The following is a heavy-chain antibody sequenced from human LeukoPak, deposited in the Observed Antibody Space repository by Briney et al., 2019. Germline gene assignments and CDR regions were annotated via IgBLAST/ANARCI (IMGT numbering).Heavy chain of an antibody. CDR1: GFTFSSYW. D-gene: IGHD2-2*01. J-gene: IGHJ5*02. CDR3: ARSDCSSTSCLVNWFDP. V-gene: IGHV3-7*01. CDR2: IKQDGSEK. Sequence: GGSLRLSCAASGFTFSSYWMSWVRQAPGKGLEWVANIKQDGSEKYYVDSVKGRFTISRDNAKNSLYLQMNSLRAEDTAVYYCARSDCSSTSCLVNWFDPWGQGTLVTVSS.